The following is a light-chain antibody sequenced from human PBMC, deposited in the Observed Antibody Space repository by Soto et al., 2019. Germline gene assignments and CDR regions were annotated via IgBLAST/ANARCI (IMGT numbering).Light chain of an antibody. CDR1: SSDVGSYNF. CDR2: EVS. Sequence: QSALTQPASVSGSPGQSITISCTGTSSDVGSYNFVSWYQQHPGKAPKLMIYEVSKRPSGVSNRFSGSKSGNTSSLTISGLQAEDEADYYCCSYAGSFVVFGGGTKVTVL. J-gene: IGLJ2*01. CDR3: CSYAGSFVV. V-gene: IGLV2-23*02.